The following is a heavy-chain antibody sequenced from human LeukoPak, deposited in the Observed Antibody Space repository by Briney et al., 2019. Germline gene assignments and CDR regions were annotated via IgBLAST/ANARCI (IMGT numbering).Heavy chain of an antibody. CDR3: ARDLYSGGGGAAGIEGY. D-gene: IGHD6-13*01. V-gene: IGHV3-7*01. CDR1: GFTVSSNY. CDR2: IRQDGSEK. J-gene: IGHJ4*02. Sequence: GGSLRLSCAASGFTVSSNYMSWVRQAPGKGLEWVANIRQDGSEKYYVDSVKGRFTISRDNAKNSLYLQMNSLRAEDTAVYYCARDLYSGGGGAAGIEGYWGQGTLVTVSS.